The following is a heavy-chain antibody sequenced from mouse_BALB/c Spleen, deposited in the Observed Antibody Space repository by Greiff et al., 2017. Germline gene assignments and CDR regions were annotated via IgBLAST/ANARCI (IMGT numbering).Heavy chain of an antibody. CDR3: ARFYDYDSYYFDY. CDR2: ISYSGST. Sequence: EVKLLESGPSLVKPSQTLSLTCSVTGDSITSGYWNWIRKFPGNKLEYMGYISYSGSTYYNPSLKSRISITRDTSKNQYYLQLNSVTTEDTATYYCARFYDYDSYYFDYWGQGTTLTVSS. J-gene: IGHJ2*01. D-gene: IGHD2-4*01. CDR1: GDSITSGY. V-gene: IGHV3-8*02.